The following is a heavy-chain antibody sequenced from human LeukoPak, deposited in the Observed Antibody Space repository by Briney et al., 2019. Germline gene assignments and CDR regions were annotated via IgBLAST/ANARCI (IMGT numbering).Heavy chain of an antibody. D-gene: IGHD2-2*01. V-gene: IGHV3-9*01. J-gene: IGHJ6*03. CDR3: AGTPRYCSSTSCRGTYYYYYMDV. Sequence: GGSLRLSCAASGFTFDDYAMHWVRQAPGEGLEWVSGICWNSGSIGYADSVKGRFTISRDNAKNSLYLQMNSLRAEDTALYYCAGTPRYCSSTSCRGTYYYYYMDVWGKGTSVTVSS. CDR2: ICWNSGSI. CDR1: GFTFDDYA.